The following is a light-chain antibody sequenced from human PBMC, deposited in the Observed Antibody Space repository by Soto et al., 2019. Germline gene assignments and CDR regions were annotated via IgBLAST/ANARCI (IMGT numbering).Light chain of an antibody. V-gene: IGLV2-14*01. Sequence: QSALTQPASVSGSPGQSITISCTGTSSDIGGYKYVSWYQQHPGKAPRLIIYEASNRPSGVSNRFSGSKSGNRASLTISGLQAEDEADYYCTSFTTTTSLAYVFGAGTKVTVL. CDR1: SSDIGGYKY. J-gene: IGLJ1*01. CDR3: TSFTTTTSLAYV. CDR2: EAS.